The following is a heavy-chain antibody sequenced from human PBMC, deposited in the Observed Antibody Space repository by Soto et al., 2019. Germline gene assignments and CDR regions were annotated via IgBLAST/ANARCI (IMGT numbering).Heavy chain of an antibody. CDR2: IYYSGST. D-gene: IGHD3-22*01. J-gene: IGHJ4*02. CDR1: GGSISSGGYY. CDR3: ARANYYDSSGYYYFDY. V-gene: IGHV4-31*03. Sequence: QVQLQESGPGLVKPSQTLSLTCTVSGGSISSGGYYWSWIRQHPGKGLEWIGYIYYSGSTYYNPSLKSRVTISVDTSNNQFSLKLSSVTAAETAVYYCARANYYDSSGYYYFDYWGQGTLVTVSS.